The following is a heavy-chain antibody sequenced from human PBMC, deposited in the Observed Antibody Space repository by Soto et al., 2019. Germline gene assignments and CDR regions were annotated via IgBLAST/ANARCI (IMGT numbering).Heavy chain of an antibody. CDR1: VGSISGGGNY. CDR3: ARRWGKGIAAAGRRVDY. V-gene: IGHV4-31*03. D-gene: IGHD6-13*01. Sequence: QVKLQDPGPGRVKPSKTLSLTCTVSVGSISGGGNYWSGIRQNQGKGREWIGYIYYSGSTYYNPSLKSRVTISVDTSKNQFSLKLSSVTAADTAVYYCARRWGKGIAAAGRRVDYWGQGTLVTVSS. CDR2: IYYSGST. J-gene: IGHJ4*02.